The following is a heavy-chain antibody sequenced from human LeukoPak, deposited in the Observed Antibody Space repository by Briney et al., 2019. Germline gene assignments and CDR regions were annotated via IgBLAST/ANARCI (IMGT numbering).Heavy chain of an antibody. Sequence: SETLSLTCTVSGGSISSYYWSWIRQPPGKGLEWIGYIYYSGSTNYNPSLKSRVTISEDTSKNQFSLKLSSVTAADTAVYYCARETAVAGLDYWGQGTLVTVSS. CDR3: ARETAVAGLDY. D-gene: IGHD6-19*01. J-gene: IGHJ4*02. V-gene: IGHV4-59*01. CDR1: GGSISSYY. CDR2: IYYSGST.